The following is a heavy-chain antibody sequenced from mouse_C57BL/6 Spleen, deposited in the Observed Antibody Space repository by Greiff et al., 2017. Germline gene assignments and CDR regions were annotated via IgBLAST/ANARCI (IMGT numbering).Heavy chain of an antibody. CDR3: TRGRWLLDY. CDR1: GYTFTDYE. CDR2: IDPETGGT. Sequence: QVQLQQSGAELVRPGASVTLSCKASGYTFTDYEMHWVKQTPVHGLEWIGAIDPETGGTAYNQKFKGKAILTADKSSSTAYMELRSLTSEDSAVYYCTRGRWLLDYWGQGTTLTVSS. V-gene: IGHV1-15*01. J-gene: IGHJ2*01. D-gene: IGHD2-3*01.